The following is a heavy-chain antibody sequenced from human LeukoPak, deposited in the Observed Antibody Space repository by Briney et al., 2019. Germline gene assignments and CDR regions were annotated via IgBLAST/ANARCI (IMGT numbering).Heavy chain of an antibody. J-gene: IGHJ4*02. CDR3: ARGPGWSIAARPLDH. D-gene: IGHD6-6*01. CDR1: GFTFSSYS. Sequence: GSLRLSCATSGFTFSSYSMNWVRQAPGKGLEWIGEINHSGSPNYNPSLKSRVTISVDSSKNQFSLKLSSVTAADTAVYYCARGPGWSIAARPLDHWGQGTLVTVSS. V-gene: IGHV4-34*01. CDR2: INHSGSP.